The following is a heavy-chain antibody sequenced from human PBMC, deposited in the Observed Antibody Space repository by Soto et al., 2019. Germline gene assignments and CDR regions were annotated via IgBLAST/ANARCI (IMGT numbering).Heavy chain of an antibody. J-gene: IGHJ4*02. V-gene: IGHV3-30*18. CDR1: GFTFSSYG. CDR2: TSYDGSNK. Sequence: GGSLRLSCAASGFTFSSYGMHWVRQAPGKGLEWVAVTSYDGSNKYYADSVKGRFTISRDNSKNTLYLQMNSLRAEDTAVYYCAKDRPGITGTTGYFDYWGQGTLVIVSS. D-gene: IGHD1-7*01. CDR3: AKDRPGITGTTGYFDY.